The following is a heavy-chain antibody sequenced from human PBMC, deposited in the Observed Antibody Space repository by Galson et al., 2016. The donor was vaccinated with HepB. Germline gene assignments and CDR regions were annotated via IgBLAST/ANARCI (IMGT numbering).Heavy chain of an antibody. V-gene: IGHV3-33*01. D-gene: IGHD6-13*01. CDR2: IWFDGINK. CDR1: GFTFNTFG. CDR3: RGTDVAAGDTMEDYYFDY. J-gene: IGHJ4*02. Sequence: SLRLSCAASGFTFNTFGMHWVRQAPGKGLEWVAIIWFDGINKYYADSVKGRFTISRDNSKNTVYLQMSSLRVEDTAVYYCRGTDVAAGDTMEDYYFDYWGQGTLVTASS.